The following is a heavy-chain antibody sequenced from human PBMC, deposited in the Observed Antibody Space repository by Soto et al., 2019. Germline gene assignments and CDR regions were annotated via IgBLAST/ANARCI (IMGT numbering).Heavy chain of an antibody. CDR1: GGTFSSYA. V-gene: IGHV1-69*13. D-gene: IGHD1-26*01. Sequence: SVKVSCKASGGTFSSYAISWVRQAPGLGLEWMGGIIPIFGTANYAQKFQGRVTITADESTSTAYMELSSLRSEDTAVYYCASGGVIVGARDAFDIWGQGTMVTVSS. CDR3: ASGGVIVGARDAFDI. J-gene: IGHJ3*02. CDR2: IIPIFGTA.